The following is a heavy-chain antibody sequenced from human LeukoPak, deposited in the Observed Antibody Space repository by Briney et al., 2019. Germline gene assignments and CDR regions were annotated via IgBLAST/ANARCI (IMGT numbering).Heavy chain of an antibody. V-gene: IGHV3-30-3*01. Sequence: GGSLRLPRAGSGFSLGSYAMHWVSQAPGKGLEWVAVISYDGSNKDYADSVKGRFTISRDNSKNTLFLQMNSLRAEDTAVYYCAREIFNGFDIWGQGTMVTVSS. CDR2: ISYDGSNK. J-gene: IGHJ3*02. CDR3: AREIFNGFDI. CDR1: GFSLGSYA.